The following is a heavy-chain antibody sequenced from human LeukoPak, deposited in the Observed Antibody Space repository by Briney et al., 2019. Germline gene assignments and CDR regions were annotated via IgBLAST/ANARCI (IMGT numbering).Heavy chain of an antibody. CDR3: ARVVPAAIAFDY. CDR2: IKQDGSEK. V-gene: IGHV3-7*01. CDR1: GFTFSNYW. Sequence: GGSLRLSCAASGFTFSNYWMSWVRQAPGKGLEWVANIKQDGSEKYYVDSVKGRFTISRDNPKNSLHLQMNSLRAEDTAVYYCARVVPAAIAFDYWGQGTLVTVSS. J-gene: IGHJ4*02. D-gene: IGHD2-2*01.